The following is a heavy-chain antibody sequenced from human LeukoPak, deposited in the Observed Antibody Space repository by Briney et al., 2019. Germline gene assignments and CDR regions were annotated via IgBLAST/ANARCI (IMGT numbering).Heavy chain of an antibody. J-gene: IGHJ5*01. V-gene: IGHV6-1*01. CDR1: GDSVSTNSAT. CDR2: TYYRSKWSN. CDR3: ARLVGASWFDS. D-gene: IGHD1-26*01. Sequence: SSQTLSLTCAISGDSVSTNSATWTWLRQSPSRGLEWLGRTYYRSKWSNDYAVSMKSRITINPDTSKNQFSLQLNSVTPEDTAVYYCARLVGASWFDSWGQGTLATVSS.